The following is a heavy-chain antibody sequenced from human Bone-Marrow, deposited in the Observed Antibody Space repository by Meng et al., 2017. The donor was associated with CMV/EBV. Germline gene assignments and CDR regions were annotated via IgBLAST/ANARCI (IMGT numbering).Heavy chain of an antibody. V-gene: IGHV4-34*01. D-gene: IGHD2/OR15-2a*01. Sequence: GSLRLSCAVYGGSFSGYYWSWIRQPPGKGLEWIGEINHSGSTNYNPSLKSRVTISVDTSKNPFSLHLSSIPASSTAVYYCARFDTTFFAYFDYWGQGTRVTGSS. CDR3: ARFDTTFFAYFDY. CDR1: GGSFSGYY. J-gene: IGHJ4*02. CDR2: INHSGST.